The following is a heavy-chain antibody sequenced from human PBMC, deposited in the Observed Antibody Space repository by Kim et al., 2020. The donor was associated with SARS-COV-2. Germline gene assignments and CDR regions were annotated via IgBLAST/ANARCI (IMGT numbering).Heavy chain of an antibody. CDR1: GGSVTSGSYY. V-gene: IGHV4-61*01. Sequence: SETLSLTCTVSGGSVTSGSYYWSWIRQPPGKGLEWVGFIDYSRSTTYNPSLRSRVIMSVDTSKNHFSLKLTSLTAADTAVYYCARLGSAWYYFGYWGQGSLVIVSS. CDR2: IDYSRST. D-gene: IGHD6-19*01. CDR3: ARLGSAWYYFGY. J-gene: IGHJ4*02.